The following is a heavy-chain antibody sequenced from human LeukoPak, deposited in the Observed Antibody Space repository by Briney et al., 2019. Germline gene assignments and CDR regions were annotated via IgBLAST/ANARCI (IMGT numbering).Heavy chain of an antibody. J-gene: IGHJ3*02. D-gene: IGHD2-2*01. CDR2: ISSNGGNT. Sequence: GGSLRLSCSASGFTFSTYAMHWVRQAPGKGLEYVSAISSNGGNTYYAHSVRGRFTISRDNSKNTVYLQMGSLRAEDMAVYYCARKAPTKTSSPLEALPLDAFDIWGRGTMVTVSS. CDR1: GFTFSTYA. CDR3: ARKAPTKTSSPLEALPLDAFDI. V-gene: IGHV3-64*01.